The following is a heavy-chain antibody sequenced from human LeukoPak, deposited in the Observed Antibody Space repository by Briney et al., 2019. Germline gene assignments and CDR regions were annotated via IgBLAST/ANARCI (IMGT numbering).Heavy chain of an antibody. Sequence: PGGSLRLSCAASGFTFSSYGMHWVRLAPGKGLEWVAVISYDGSNKYYADSVKGRFTISRDNSKNTLYLQMNSLRAEDTAVYYCAKDLGVAANYWGQGTLVTVSS. V-gene: IGHV3-30*18. CDR2: ISYDGSNK. CDR3: AKDLGVAANY. D-gene: IGHD6-13*01. J-gene: IGHJ4*02. CDR1: GFTFSSYG.